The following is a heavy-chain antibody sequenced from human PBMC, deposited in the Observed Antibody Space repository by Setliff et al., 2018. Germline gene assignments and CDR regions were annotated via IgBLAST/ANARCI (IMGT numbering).Heavy chain of an antibody. CDR2: ISGSSGDA. Sequence: ASVKVSCKASNYTFINYGMSWVRQIPGHGLEWMGWISGSSGDASYAQKFQGRVIITLDTSTSTAYMELRSLRADDTAVYYCERLVRHCTRISCQRTSEADLWGQGTQVTVSS. J-gene: IGHJ5*02. D-gene: IGHD2-15*01. CDR1: NYTFINYG. V-gene: IGHV1-18*01. CDR3: ERLVRHCTRISCQRTSEADL.